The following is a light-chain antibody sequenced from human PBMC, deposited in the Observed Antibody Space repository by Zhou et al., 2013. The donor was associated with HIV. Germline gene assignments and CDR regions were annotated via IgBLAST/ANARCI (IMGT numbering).Light chain of an antibody. Sequence: DIQMTQSPSSLSASVGDRVTISCRASQSINNYLHWYQQKPGKAPKLLIYAASSLQSGVPIKVQWQWIWDEISTLTISSLQPEDLSTYYCQQSYSTRTTLVQGT. J-gene: IGKJ2*01. CDR3: QQSYSTRTT. V-gene: IGKV1-39*01. CDR2: AAS. CDR1: QSINNY.